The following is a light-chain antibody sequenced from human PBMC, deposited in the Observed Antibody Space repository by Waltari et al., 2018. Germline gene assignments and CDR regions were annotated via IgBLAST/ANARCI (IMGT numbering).Light chain of an antibody. J-gene: IGKJ1*01. CDR3: QQYNNWPPL. CDR2: GAS. V-gene: IGKV3-15*01. CDR1: QSVSSN. Sequence: IVMTQSPATLSVSPGEGATLSCRVSQSVSSNVAWYQQKPGQAPRLLIYGASTRATGLPVRFSGSGSGTEFTLTISSLQSEEFAVYYCQQYNNWPPLFGQGTKVEIK.